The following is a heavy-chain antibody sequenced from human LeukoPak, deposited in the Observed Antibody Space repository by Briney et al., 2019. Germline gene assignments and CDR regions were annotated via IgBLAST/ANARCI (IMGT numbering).Heavy chain of an antibody. D-gene: IGHD6-19*01. CDR1: GYTFTDSA. Sequence: ASVKVSCKASGYTFTDSAIHWVRQAPGQRLEWMGWINTGNGNTIYSQKFQGRVTITRDTAASTAYMELSSLRSEDTAVFYCGSRPGIAVAGLDYWGQGTLVTVSS. CDR2: INTGNGNT. J-gene: IGHJ4*02. V-gene: IGHV1-3*04. CDR3: GSRPGIAVAGLDY.